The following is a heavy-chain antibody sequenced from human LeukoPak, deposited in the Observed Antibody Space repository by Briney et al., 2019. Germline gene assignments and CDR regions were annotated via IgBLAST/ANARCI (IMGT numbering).Heavy chain of an antibody. CDR2: ISGDGGST. D-gene: IGHD3-10*01. V-gene: IGHV3-43*02. CDR3: AMELNSPPGTLFDY. Sequence: GGSLRLSCAASGFTFDDYAMHWVRQAPGKGLEWVSLISGDGGSTYYADSVKGRFTISRDNSKNSLYLQMNSLRTEDTALYYCAMELNSPPGTLFDYWGQGTLVTVSS. CDR1: GFTFDDYA. J-gene: IGHJ4*02.